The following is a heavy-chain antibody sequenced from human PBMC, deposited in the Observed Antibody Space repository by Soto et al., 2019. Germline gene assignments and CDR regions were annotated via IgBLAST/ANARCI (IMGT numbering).Heavy chain of an antibody. Sequence: SGPTLVNPTQTLTLTCAFSGFSFSKTGMRISWFRQPPGKALEWLARIDWDEDKFYRPSLRTRLTVSKDTSKDEVVLTMTNMDPVDSATYFCARDIVDASRSGLDYWGQGTPVTVSS. V-gene: IGHV2-70*04. CDR1: GFSFSKTGMR. J-gene: IGHJ4*02. CDR2: IDWDEDK. CDR3: ARDIVDASRSGLDY. D-gene: IGHD1-26*01.